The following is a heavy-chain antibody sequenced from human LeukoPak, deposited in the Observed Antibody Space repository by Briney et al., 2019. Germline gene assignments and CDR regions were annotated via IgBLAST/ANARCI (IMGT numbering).Heavy chain of an antibody. Sequence: SETLSLTCTVSGGSISSYYWSWIRQHPGKGLEWIGYIYYSGSTYYNPSLKSRVTISVDTSKNQFSLKLSSVTAADTAVYYCARGSSGSWYWFDPWGQGTLVTVSS. D-gene: IGHD6-13*01. CDR1: GGSISSYY. V-gene: IGHV4-59*06. J-gene: IGHJ5*02. CDR2: IYYSGST. CDR3: ARGSSGSWYWFDP.